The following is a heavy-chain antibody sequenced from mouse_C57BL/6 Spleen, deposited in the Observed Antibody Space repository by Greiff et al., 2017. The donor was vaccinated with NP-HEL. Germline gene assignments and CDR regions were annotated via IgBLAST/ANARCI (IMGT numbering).Heavy chain of an antibody. J-gene: IGHJ2*01. CDR2: IYPGSGST. CDR1: GYTFTSYW. CDR3: ARSRIYYDYGFFDY. D-gene: IGHD2-4*01. Sequence: QVQLQQPGAELVKPGASVKMSCKASGYTFTSYWITWVKQRPGQGLEWIGDIYPGSGSTNYNEKFKSKATLTVDTSSSTAYMQLSSLTSEDSAVYYCARSRIYYDYGFFDYWGQGTTLTVSS. V-gene: IGHV1-55*01.